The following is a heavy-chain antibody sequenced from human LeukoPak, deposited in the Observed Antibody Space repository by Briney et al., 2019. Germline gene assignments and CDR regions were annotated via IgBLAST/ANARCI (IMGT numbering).Heavy chain of an antibody. V-gene: IGHV1-2*02. CDR1: GYTFTGYY. J-gene: IGHJ4*02. CDR3: AKEEHTRYSDWSITY. D-gene: IGHD3-9*01. Sequence: GASVKVSCKASGYTFTGYYMHWVRQAPGQGLEWMGWINPNSGGTNYAQKFQGRVTMTRDTSISTAYMELSRLRSDDTAVYYCAKEEHTRYSDWSITYWGQGTLVTVSS. CDR2: INPNSGGT.